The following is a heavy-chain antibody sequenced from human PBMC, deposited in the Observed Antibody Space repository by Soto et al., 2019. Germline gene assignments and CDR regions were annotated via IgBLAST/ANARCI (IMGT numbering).Heavy chain of an antibody. CDR2: ILPIFGTA. CDR3: ARGQEYGGNSDALGI. D-gene: IGHD4-17*01. CDR1: GGTFSTSS. Sequence: QVQLVQSGAEVKKPGSSVKVSCKASGGTFSTSSINWVRQAPGQRPEWMGNILPIFGTADYAPKFQDRVTITADKSTKTAYMELRSLFSEDMAEYYCARGQEYGGNSDALGIWGQGTVVTVSS. V-gene: IGHV1-69*14. J-gene: IGHJ3*02.